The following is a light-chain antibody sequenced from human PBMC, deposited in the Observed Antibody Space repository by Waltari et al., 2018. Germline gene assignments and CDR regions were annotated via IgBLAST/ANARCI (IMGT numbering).Light chain of an antibody. V-gene: IGLV1-40*01. CDR3: QSYDSSLSAHVV. CDR1: SSNIGAGYD. J-gene: IGLJ2*01. Sequence: QSVLTQPPSESGAPGQRVTISCTGSSSNIGAGYDVHWYQQLPGTAPKLLTYANSNRPSGVPDRFSGSKSGTSASLAITGLQAEDEADYYCQSYDSSLSAHVVFGGGTKLTVL. CDR2: ANS.